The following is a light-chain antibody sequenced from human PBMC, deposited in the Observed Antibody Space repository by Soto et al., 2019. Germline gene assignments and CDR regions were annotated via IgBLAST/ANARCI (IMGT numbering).Light chain of an antibody. CDR2: ENN. CDR1: SSNIGNNY. CDR3: GTLDSSLSAF. J-gene: IGLJ2*01. V-gene: IGLV1-51*02. Sequence: QSVLTQPPSVSAAPGQKVTISCYGSSSNIGNNYVSWYQQLPGTAPKLLIYENNKRPSGIPDRFSGSKSGTSATLGITGLQTGDEADYYCGTLDSSLSAFFGGGTKLTVL.